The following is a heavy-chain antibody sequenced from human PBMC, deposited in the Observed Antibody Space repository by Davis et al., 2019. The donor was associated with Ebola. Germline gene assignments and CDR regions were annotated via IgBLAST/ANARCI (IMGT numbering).Heavy chain of an antibody. CDR3: ATFFEMATTFIDY. CDR1: GYTFTSYG. D-gene: IGHD5-24*01. CDR2: INAGNGNT. J-gene: IGHJ4*02. V-gene: IGHV1-18*04. Sequence: ASVKVSCKASGYTFTSYGISWVRQAPGQRLEWMGWINAGNGNTKYSQKFQGRVTMTRDTSTSTVYMELSSLRSEDTAVYYCATFFEMATTFIDYWGQGTLVTVSS.